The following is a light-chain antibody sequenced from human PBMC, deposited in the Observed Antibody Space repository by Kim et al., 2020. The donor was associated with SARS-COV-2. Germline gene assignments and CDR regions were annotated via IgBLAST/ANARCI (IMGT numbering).Light chain of an antibody. V-gene: IGLV3-21*04. CDR1: NIGSKS. Sequence: SYELTQPPSVSVAPGKTARITCGGNNIGSKSVHWYQQKPGQAPVLVIYYDSDRPSGIPERFSGSNSGNTATLTISRVEAGDVADYYCQVWDRSSDHLLFG. J-gene: IGLJ3*02. CDR2: YDS. CDR3: QVWDRSSDHLL.